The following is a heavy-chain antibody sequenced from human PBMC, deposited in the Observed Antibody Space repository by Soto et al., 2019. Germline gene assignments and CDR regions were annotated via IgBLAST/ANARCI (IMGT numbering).Heavy chain of an antibody. V-gene: IGHV3-23*01. CDR2: IGGGGAT. D-gene: IGHD3-10*02. J-gene: IGHJ4*02. CDR1: GFTFSTYV. Sequence: EVQLLDSGGGLVQPGGSLRLSCAASGFTFSTYVMSWVRQAPGKGLEWVSSIGGGGATFYADSVKGRFTISRDNSKNTMYLQMNSLRDDDMGIYYCATSPDGAYVPPYDYWGQGTLVTVSS. CDR3: ATSPDGAYVPPYDY.